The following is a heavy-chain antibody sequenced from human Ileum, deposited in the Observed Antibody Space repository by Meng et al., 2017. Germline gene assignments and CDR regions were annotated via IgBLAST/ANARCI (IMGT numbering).Heavy chain of an antibody. CDR1: GGSMIIDSYY. J-gene: IGHJ4*02. D-gene: IGHD4-17*01. Sequence: QLQLQESGPGLVKPSETLSLTFTVSGGSMIIDSYYWGWIRQPPGKGMEWIAIIYYSGTTYHNPSFKSRATLSVDTSKKQFSLKLSSVTAADTAVYYCARRAHYGDPPRWGQGTLVTVSS. V-gene: IGHV4-39*01. CDR2: IYYSGTT. CDR3: ARRAHYGDPPR.